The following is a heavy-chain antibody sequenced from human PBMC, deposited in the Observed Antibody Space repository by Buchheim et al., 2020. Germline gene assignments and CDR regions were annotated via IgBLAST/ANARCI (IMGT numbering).Heavy chain of an antibody. V-gene: IGHV3-33*01. D-gene: IGHD6-19*01. Sequence: QVQLVESGGGVVQPGRSLRLSCAASGFTFSSYGMHWVRQAPGKGLEWVAFIWNDGTNKYYADSVKGRFPISRDNSKNTMYLQMNSLRAEDTAVYYCATLQSGWSFDYWGQGTL. CDR2: IWNDGTNK. J-gene: IGHJ4*02. CDR1: GFTFSSYG. CDR3: ATLQSGWSFDY.